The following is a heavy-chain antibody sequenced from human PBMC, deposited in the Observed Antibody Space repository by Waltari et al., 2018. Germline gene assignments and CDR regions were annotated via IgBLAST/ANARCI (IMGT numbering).Heavy chain of an antibody. CDR2: ISGSGGST. D-gene: IGHD3-10*01. Sequence: EVQLLESGGGLVQPGGSLRLSCAASGFTFSSYAMSWVRQAPGKGLEWVSAISGSGGSTYYADSVKGRFTISRDKSKNTLYLQMNSLRAEDTAVYYCARGGVNYYGSGSYTFDYWGQGTLVTVSS. CDR1: GFTFSSYA. V-gene: IGHV3-23*01. J-gene: IGHJ4*02. CDR3: ARGGVNYYGSGSYTFDY.